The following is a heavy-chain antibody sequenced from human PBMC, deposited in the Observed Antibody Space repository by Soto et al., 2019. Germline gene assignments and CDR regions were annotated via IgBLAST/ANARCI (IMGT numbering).Heavy chain of an antibody. CDR2: IWYDGSNK. D-gene: IGHD6-13*01. CDR1: GFTFSSYG. V-gene: IGHV3-33*01. CDR3: ARGLRGSSWYGEYFQH. Sequence: QVQLVESGGGVVQPGRSLRLSCAASGFTFSSYGMHWVRQAPGKGLEWVAVIWYDGSNKYYADSVKGRFTISRDNSKNTLYLQMNRLRAEDTAVYYCARGLRGSSWYGEYFQHWGQGTLVTVSS. J-gene: IGHJ1*01.